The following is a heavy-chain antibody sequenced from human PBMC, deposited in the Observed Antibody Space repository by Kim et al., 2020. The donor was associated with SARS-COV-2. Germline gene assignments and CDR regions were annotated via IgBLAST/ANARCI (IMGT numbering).Heavy chain of an antibody. V-gene: IGHV4-34*01. CDR1: GGSFSGYY. Sequence: SETLSLTCAVYGGSFSGYYWSWIRQPPGKGLEWIGEINHSGSTNYNPSLKSRVTISVDTSKNQFSLKLSSVTAADTAVYYCARGGYCSSTSCYGPINPWGQGTLVTVSS. D-gene: IGHD2-2*01. J-gene: IGHJ5*02. CDR2: INHSGST. CDR3: ARGGYCSSTSCYGPINP.